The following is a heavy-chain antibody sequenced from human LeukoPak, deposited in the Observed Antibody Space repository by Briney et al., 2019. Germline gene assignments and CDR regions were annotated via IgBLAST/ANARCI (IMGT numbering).Heavy chain of an antibody. Sequence: SETLSLTCAVYGGSFSGYYWSWIRQPPGEGLEWIGEINHSGSTNYNPSLKSRVTISVDTSKNQFSLKLSSVTAADTAVYYCARGGGIQLWYPFDYWGQGTLVTVSS. J-gene: IGHJ4*02. D-gene: IGHD5-18*01. CDR2: INHSGST. CDR1: GGSFSGYY. CDR3: ARGGGIQLWYPFDY. V-gene: IGHV4-34*01.